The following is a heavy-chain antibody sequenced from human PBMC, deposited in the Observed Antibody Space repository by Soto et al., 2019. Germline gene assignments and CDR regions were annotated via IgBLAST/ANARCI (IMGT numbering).Heavy chain of an antibody. CDR2: ISGSSSHT. V-gene: IGHV3-21*01. Sequence: EVQLVESGGGLVKPGGSLRLACAASGFIFSSYSMNWVRQAPGRGLEWVSSISGSSSHTYFADSVKGRFNISRDNAKNSLYLQMNTLRAEDTAVYYCARWEDGSGTYSYYYYGMDVWGQGTTVTVSS. CDR3: ARWEDGSGTYSYYYYGMDV. CDR1: GFIFSSYS. D-gene: IGHD3-10*01. J-gene: IGHJ6*02.